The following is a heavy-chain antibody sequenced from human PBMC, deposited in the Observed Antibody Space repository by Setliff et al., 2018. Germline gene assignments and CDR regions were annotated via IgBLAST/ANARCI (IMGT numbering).Heavy chain of an antibody. D-gene: IGHD3-3*01. CDR3: ARRETYYNFWSGYYAY. Sequence: SETLSLTCAVSGYSISSGYYWGWIRQPPGKGLGWIGSIYHSGSTYYNPSLKSRVTISVDTSKNQFSLKLSSVTAADTAVYYCARRETYYNFWSGYYAYWGQGTRVTVS. CDR2: IYHSGST. J-gene: IGHJ4*02. CDR1: GYSISSGYY. V-gene: IGHV4-38-2*01.